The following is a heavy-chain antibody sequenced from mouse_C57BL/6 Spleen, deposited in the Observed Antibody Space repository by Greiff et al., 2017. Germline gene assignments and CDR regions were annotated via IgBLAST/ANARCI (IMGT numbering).Heavy chain of an antibody. CDR3: VRSYYDGYYDY. D-gene: IGHD2-3*01. Sequence: EVKLVESGGGLVQPKGSLKLSCAASGFSFNTYAMNWVRQAPGKGLEWVARIRSKSNNYATYYADSVKDRFTISRDDSESMLYLQMNNLKTEDTAMYYCVRSYYDGYYDYWGQGTTLTVSS. CDR1: GFSFNTYA. J-gene: IGHJ2*01. V-gene: IGHV10-1*01. CDR2: IRSKSNNYAT.